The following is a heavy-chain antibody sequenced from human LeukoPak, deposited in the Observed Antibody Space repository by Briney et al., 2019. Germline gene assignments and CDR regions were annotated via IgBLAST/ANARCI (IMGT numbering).Heavy chain of an antibody. D-gene: IGHD1-26*01. CDR3: ARALGGSSGPVEY. J-gene: IGHJ4*02. V-gene: IGHV3-21*01. CDR2: ISSSSSYI. Sequence: PGGSLPQTLAGCGFTFLSYSLHWVRQAPGKGLEWVSSISSSSSYIYYADSVKGRFTISRDNAKNSLYLQMNSLRAEDRAVYYCARALGGSSGPVEYWGQGTLVTVSS. CDR1: GFTFLSYS.